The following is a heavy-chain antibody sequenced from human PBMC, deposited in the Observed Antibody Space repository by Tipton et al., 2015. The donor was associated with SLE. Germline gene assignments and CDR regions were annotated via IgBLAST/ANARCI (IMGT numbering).Heavy chain of an antibody. D-gene: IGHD2-2*01. CDR2: MYYSGST. J-gene: IGHJ3*02. CDR1: GYSISSSRYY. Sequence: TLSLTCAVSGYSISSSRYYWGWIRQPPGKGLEWIGSMYYSGSTYYNPSLKSRVTISVDTSKNQFSLKLSSVTAADTAVYYCARGSSRHGAFDIWGQGTMVTVSS. CDR3: ARGSSRHGAFDI. V-gene: IGHV4-39*07.